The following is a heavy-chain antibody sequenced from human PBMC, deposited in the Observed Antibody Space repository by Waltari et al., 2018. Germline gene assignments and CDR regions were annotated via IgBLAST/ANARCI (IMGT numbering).Heavy chain of an antibody. Sequence: QVQLVQSGAEVMKPGSSVKVSCKASGGTFSSYAISWVRQAPEQGLEWLGGIIPIFGTANYAQKFQGRVTITADESTSTAYMELSSLRSEDTAVYYCARAGFVVVPAAQNWFDPWGQGTLVTVSS. D-gene: IGHD2-2*01. CDR1: GGTFSSYA. CDR2: IIPIFGTA. V-gene: IGHV1-69*01. J-gene: IGHJ5*02. CDR3: ARAGFVVVPAAQNWFDP.